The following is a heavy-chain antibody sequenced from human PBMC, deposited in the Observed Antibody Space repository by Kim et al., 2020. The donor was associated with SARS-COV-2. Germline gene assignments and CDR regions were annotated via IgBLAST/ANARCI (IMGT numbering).Heavy chain of an antibody. CDR2: IYPSDSDT. CDR1: GYSFTTYW. V-gene: IGHV5-51*01. CDR3: ARIYGAKGDY. J-gene: IGHJ4*02. D-gene: IGHD4-17*01. Sequence: GESLKISCEGSGYSFTTYWIGWVRQMPGKGLEWMGIIYPSDSDTRYSPSFQGQVTISADKSISTAYLQWSSLKASDTAMYYCARIYGAKGDYWGQGTLVTDSS.